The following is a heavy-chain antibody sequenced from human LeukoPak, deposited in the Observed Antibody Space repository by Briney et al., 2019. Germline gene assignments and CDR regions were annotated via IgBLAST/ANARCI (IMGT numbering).Heavy chain of an antibody. CDR1: RGTFSSYT. CDR3: ARGIAAAGPPEY. CDR2: IIPILGIA. Sequence: SVKVSCMASRGTFSSYTISWVRQAPGQGREWMGRIIPILGIANYAQKFQGRVTITADKSTSTAYMELSSLRSEDTAVYYCARGIAAAGPPEYWGQGTLVTVSS. D-gene: IGHD6-13*01. J-gene: IGHJ4*02. V-gene: IGHV1-69*02.